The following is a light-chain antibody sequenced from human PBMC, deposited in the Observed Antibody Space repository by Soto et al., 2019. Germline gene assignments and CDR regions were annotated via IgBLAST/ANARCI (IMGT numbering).Light chain of an antibody. Sequence: EIVMTHSPATLSVSPGERATLSCRASQSVSTHLAWYQHKPGQAPRLLMYGASTRDTGDPARFSGSRSGTEFTLPISSLQSEDFAVYYCQQYDSWPRTFGQGTKVEIK. CDR2: GAS. CDR3: QQYDSWPRT. J-gene: IGKJ1*01. V-gene: IGKV3-15*01. CDR1: QSVSTH.